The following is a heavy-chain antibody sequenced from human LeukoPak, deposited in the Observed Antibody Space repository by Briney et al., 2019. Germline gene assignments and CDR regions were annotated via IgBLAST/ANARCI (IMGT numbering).Heavy chain of an antibody. Sequence: GASVKVSCKASGYTFTGYYMHWVRQAPGRGLEWMGWINPNSGGTNYAQKFQGRVTMTRDTSISTAYMELSRLRSDDTAVYYCARDSSGWYFFDYWGQGTLVTVSS. CDR2: INPNSGGT. D-gene: IGHD6-19*01. V-gene: IGHV1-2*02. J-gene: IGHJ4*02. CDR3: ARDSSGWYFFDY. CDR1: GYTFTGYY.